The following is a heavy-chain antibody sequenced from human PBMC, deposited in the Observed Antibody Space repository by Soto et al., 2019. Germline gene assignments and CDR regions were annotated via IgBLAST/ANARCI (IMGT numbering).Heavy chain of an antibody. CDR2: TYYRSKWYN. J-gene: IGHJ6*02. D-gene: IGHD3-10*01. Sequence: SQTLSLTCAISGDSVSSNSAAWNWIRQSPSRGLEWLGRTYYRSKWYNDYAVSVKGRITINPDTSKNQFSLQLNSVTPEDTAVYYCARETDRITMVRGVNRYYYGMDVWGQGTTVTVSS. CDR3: ARETDRITMVRGVNRYYYGMDV. CDR1: GDSVSSNSAA. V-gene: IGHV6-1*01.